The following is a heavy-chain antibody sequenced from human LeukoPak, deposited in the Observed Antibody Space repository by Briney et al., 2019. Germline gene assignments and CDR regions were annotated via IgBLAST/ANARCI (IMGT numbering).Heavy chain of an antibody. V-gene: IGHV1-18*01. D-gene: IGHD3-10*01. CDR3: ARDRGPPVDY. Sequence: ASVKVSCKPSGYTFTSYGFAWVRQAPGQGLEWMGWISAYNGKTNDAQKFQGRVTMTTDTPTSTAYMELRSLRSDDTAVYYCARDRGPPVDYWGQGALVTVSS. CDR2: ISAYNGKT. CDR1: GYTFTSYG. J-gene: IGHJ4*02.